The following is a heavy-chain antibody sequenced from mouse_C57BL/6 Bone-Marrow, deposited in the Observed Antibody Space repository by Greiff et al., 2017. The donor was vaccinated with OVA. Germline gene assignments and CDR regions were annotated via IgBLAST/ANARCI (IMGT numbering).Heavy chain of an antibody. V-gene: IGHV5-9-1*02. CDR2: ISSGGDYI. D-gene: IGHD2-14*01. CDR1: GFTFSSYA. Sequence: DVMLVESGEGLVKPGGSPKLSCAASGFTFSSYAMSWVRQTPEKRLEWVAYISSGGDYIYYADTVKGRFTISRDNARNTLYLQMSSLKSEDTAMYYCTSPYYRYWYFDVWGTGTTVTVSS. CDR3: TSPYYRYWYFDV. J-gene: IGHJ1*03.